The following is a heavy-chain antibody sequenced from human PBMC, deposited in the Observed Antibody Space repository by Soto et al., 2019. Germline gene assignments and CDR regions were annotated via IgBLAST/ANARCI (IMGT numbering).Heavy chain of an antibody. J-gene: IGHJ5*02. V-gene: IGHV4-59*01. CDR2: IYYSGSI. D-gene: IGHD1-26*01. CDR3: ARCLFSYGARFDP. CDR1: GGSISSYY. Sequence: SETLSLTCTVSGGSISSYYWSWIRQPSGKGLEWIGYIYYSGSINYNPSLKSRVTISVDTSKNQFSLKLSSVTAADTAVYYCARCLFSYGARFDPWGQGTLVTVSS.